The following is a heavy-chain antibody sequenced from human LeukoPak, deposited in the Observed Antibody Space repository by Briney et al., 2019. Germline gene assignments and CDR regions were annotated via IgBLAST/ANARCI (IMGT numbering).Heavy chain of an antibody. D-gene: IGHD3-3*01. CDR2: ISAYNGNT. CDR3: TTSRYNFWSGYTY. V-gene: IGHV1-18*01. Sequence: ASVKVSCKASGYTFTGYGISRVRQAPGQGLEWMGWISAYNGNTNYAQKLQGRVTMTTDTSTSTAYMELRSLRSDDTAVYYCTTSRYNFWSGYTYWGQGTLVTVSS. J-gene: IGHJ4*02. CDR1: GYTFTGYG.